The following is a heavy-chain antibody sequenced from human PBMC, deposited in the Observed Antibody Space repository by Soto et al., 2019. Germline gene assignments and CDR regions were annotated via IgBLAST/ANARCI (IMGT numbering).Heavy chain of an antibody. Sequence: GGSLRLSCAPSGFSFSGYAMDWVRQAPGKGLEWVALIWHDGNNKYYADSVKGRFTISRDNSKNTVYLQMNSLRVDDTAVYYCARERTGSGVPWYYGVDVWGQGTTVTVSS. J-gene: IGHJ6*02. CDR2: IWHDGNNK. CDR3: ARERTGSGVPWYYGVDV. V-gene: IGHV3-33*01. CDR1: GFSFSGYA. D-gene: IGHD1-1*01.